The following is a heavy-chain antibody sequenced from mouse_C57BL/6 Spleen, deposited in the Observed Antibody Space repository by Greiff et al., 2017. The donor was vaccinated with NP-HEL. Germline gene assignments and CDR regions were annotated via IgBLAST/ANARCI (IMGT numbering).Heavy chain of an antibody. CDR1: GFTFSSYA. CDR3: ARDRNSPYYYGSSYDYFDY. D-gene: IGHD1-1*01. Sequence: DVKLVESGGGLVKPGGSLKLSCAASGFTFSSYAMSWVRQTPEKRLEWVATISDGGSYTYYPDNVKGRFTISRDNAKNNLYLQMSHLKSEDTAMYYCARDRNSPYYYGSSYDYFDYWGQGTTLTVSS. J-gene: IGHJ2*01. V-gene: IGHV5-4*01. CDR2: ISDGGSYT.